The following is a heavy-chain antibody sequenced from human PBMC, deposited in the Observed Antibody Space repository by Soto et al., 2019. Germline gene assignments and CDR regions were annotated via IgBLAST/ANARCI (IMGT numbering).Heavy chain of an antibody. CDR2: INYSGST. CDR1: GGSMSGYY. Sequence: SETLSLTCTVSGGSMSGYYWSWIRQPPGKGLEWIGDINYSGSTNYNPSLKSRVIMSVDTSKNQFSLNVTAVTAADTAVYYCARGARRRPPRDAFDIWGQGTMVTVSS. V-gene: IGHV4-59*12. J-gene: IGHJ3*02. CDR3: ARGARRRPPRDAFDI.